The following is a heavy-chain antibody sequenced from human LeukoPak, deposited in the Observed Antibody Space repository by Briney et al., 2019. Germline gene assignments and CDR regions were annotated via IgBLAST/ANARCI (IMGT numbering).Heavy chain of an antibody. Sequence: SQTLSLTCTVSGGSVSSGGYYWSWIRQHPGKGLEWIEYIYYSGSTYYNPSLKSRVTISVDTSKNQFSLKLSSVTAADTAVYYCARDRGGFSDYWGQGTLVTVSS. J-gene: IGHJ4*02. CDR3: ARDRGGFSDY. D-gene: IGHD5-12*01. V-gene: IGHV4-31*03. CDR1: GGSVSSGGYY. CDR2: IYYSGST.